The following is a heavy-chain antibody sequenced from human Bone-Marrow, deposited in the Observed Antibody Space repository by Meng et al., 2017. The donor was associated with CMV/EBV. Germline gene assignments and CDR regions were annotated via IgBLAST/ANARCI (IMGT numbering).Heavy chain of an antibody. Sequence: ASVKVSCKASGYTFTGYYMHWVRQAPGQGLEWMGWINPNSGGTNYAQKFQGRVTMTRDTSISTAYMELSRLRSDDTAVYYCTGYSSSWSRGYYYYYGMDVWGQGVTVTVSS. CDR3: TGYSSSWSRGYYYYYGMDV. D-gene: IGHD6-13*01. CDR2: INPNSGGT. V-gene: IGHV1-2*02. CDR1: GYTFTGYY. J-gene: IGHJ6*02.